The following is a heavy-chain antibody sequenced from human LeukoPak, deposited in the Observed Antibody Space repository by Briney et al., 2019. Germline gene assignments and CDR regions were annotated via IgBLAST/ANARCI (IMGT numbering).Heavy chain of an antibody. D-gene: IGHD2-21*01. CDR2: ISSSSSYI. CDR1: GFTFSSYS. CDR3: ARGGWGLAYCGGDCYFDY. Sequence: GGSLRLSCAASGFTFSSYSMNWVRQAPGKGLEWVSSISSSSSYIYYADSVKGRFTISRDNAKNSLYLQMNSLRAEDTAVYYCARGGWGLAYCGGDCYFDYWGQGTLVTVSS. V-gene: IGHV3-21*01. J-gene: IGHJ4*02.